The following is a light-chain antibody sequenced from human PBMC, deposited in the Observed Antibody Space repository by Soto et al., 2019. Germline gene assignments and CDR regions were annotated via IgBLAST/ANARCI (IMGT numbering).Light chain of an antibody. CDR2: GAS. CDR1: QSVADN. CDR3: QQYNYWPIT. V-gene: IGKV3-15*01. Sequence: EVVMTQSPATLSVSPGERVTLSCRSSQSVADNLAWFQQKPGQGPRLLIYGASTRATGIPARFSGSGSETDFTLTVSSLRSEDSAVYYCQQYNYWPITFGQGIRLAI. J-gene: IGKJ5*01.